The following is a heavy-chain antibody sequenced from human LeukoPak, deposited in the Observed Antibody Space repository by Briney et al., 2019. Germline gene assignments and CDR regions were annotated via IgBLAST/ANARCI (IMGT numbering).Heavy chain of an antibody. V-gene: IGHV3-48*01. D-gene: IGHD3-22*01. CDR2: ISSSSSTI. CDR1: GFTFSSYS. Sequence: GGSLRLSCAASGFTFSSYSMNWVRQAPGKGLGWVSYISSSSSTIYYADSVKGRFTISRDNAKNSLYLQMNSLRAEDTAVYYCARDQRSSQWLLPLAYWGQGTLVTVSS. CDR3: ARDQRSSQWLLPLAY. J-gene: IGHJ4*02.